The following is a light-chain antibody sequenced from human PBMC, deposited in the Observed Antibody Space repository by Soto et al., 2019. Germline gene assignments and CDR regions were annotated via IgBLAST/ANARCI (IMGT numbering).Light chain of an antibody. CDR3: QQDYNLASIT. CDR1: QGIGND. J-gene: IGKJ5*01. CDR2: ATS. V-gene: IGKV1-17*01. Sequence: DIQMTQSPSALSASVGDRVTITCRASQGIGNDLGWYQQKPGKAPKRLMSATSSLEGGVPSRFSGSGSGTDFTLTIRSLQPEDFAVYYCQQDYNLASITCGQGKRREIK.